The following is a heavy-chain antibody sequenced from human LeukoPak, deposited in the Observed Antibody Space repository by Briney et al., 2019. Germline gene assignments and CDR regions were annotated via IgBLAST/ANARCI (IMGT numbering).Heavy chain of an antibody. J-gene: IGHJ6*02. Sequence: MPSETLSLTCTVSGGSISGNYWTWTRQPPGKGVEWLGQIHYSGKADYNPSLRSRITISVDTSKNQMFLKLTSVTAADTAFYYCARFGVYYDMDVWGQGTTVTVSS. CDR2: IHYSGKA. D-gene: IGHD3-10*01. CDR1: GGSISGNY. CDR3: ARFGVYYDMDV. V-gene: IGHV4-59*01.